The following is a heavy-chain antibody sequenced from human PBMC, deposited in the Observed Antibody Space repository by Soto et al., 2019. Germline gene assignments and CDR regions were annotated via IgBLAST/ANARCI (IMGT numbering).Heavy chain of an antibody. CDR1: RFTCSSYC. CDR2: ISWLXSNK. CDR3: VTDYQAGYYGDLYFSFSGMDV. V-gene: IGHV3-30*09. D-gene: IGHD4-17*01. Sequence: PGGSLRIACAASRFTCSSYCMHWVRQSPGKRLELLAVISWLXSNKFYAGCARSRFAVYGDSXRNTLHLQMNSLRAADTSLYYCVTDYQAGYYGDLYFSFSGMDVWGQGTTVTVSS. J-gene: IGHJ6*02.